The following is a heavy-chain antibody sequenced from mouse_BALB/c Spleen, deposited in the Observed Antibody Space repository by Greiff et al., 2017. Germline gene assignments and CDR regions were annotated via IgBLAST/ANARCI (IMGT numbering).Heavy chain of an antibody. D-gene: IGHD1-1*01. CDR3: ARAYYYGSSHEGFAY. CDR1: GFSLTGYG. CDR2: IWGDGST. J-gene: IGHJ3*01. Sequence: VQLQESGPGLVAPSQSLSITCTVSGFSLTGYGVNWVRQPPGKGLEWLGMIWGDGSTDYNSALKSRLSISKDNSKSQVFLKMNSLQTDDTARYYCARAYYYGSSHEGFAYWGQGTLVTVSA. V-gene: IGHV2-6-7*01.